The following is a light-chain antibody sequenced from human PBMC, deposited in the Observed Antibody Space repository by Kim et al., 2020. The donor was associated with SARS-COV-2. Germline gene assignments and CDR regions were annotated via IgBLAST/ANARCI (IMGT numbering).Light chain of an antibody. CDR2: GAS. V-gene: IGKV3-15*01. J-gene: IGKJ2*01. Sequence: LSVSPGERVTLSCRASQSVGTNVAWYQQKPGQAPRALIYGASTRPSTTPARFSGAGSGTEFTLTISSLQSEDFAVYYCQQYDDRRAFGQGTKLEIK. CDR1: QSVGTN. CDR3: QQYDDRRA.